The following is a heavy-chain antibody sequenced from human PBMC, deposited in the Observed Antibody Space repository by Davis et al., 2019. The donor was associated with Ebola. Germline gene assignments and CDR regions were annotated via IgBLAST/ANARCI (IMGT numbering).Heavy chain of an antibody. Sequence: SYASAGITFSYYIIHLLHAPRQGLEWMGGFIPIFGTANYAQTLQGRVTITADESTSTAYIALDSLRSEDTAEYYCAMAIRGPGYFDYWGKGNLVTVSS. V-gene: IGHV1-69*01. J-gene: IGHJ4*02. CDR3: AMAIRGPGYFDY. D-gene: IGHD3-16*01. CDR1: AGITFSYY. CDR2: FIPIFGTA.